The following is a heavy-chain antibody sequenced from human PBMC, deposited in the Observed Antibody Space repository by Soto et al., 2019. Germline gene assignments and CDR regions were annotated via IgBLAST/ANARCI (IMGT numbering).Heavy chain of an antibody. V-gene: IGHV1-2*04. CDR1: GYTFTGYY. CDR3: ARSSLAYCGGDCYFDAFDI. D-gene: IGHD2-21*02. Sequence: GTSVKVSCKASGYTFTGYYMHWVRQAPGQGLEWMGWINPNSGGTNYAQKFQGWVTMTRDTSISTAYMELSRLRSDDTAVYYCARSSLAYCGGDCYFDAFDIWG. CDR2: INPNSGGT. J-gene: IGHJ3*02.